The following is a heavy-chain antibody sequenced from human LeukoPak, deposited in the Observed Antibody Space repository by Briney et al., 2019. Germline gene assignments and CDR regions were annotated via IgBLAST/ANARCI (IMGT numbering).Heavy chain of an antibody. V-gene: IGHV3-66*02. Sequence: GGSLRRSCAASGFTVSNNYMSWVRQAPGKGLEWVSVIYSGGTTYYTDSVKGRFTISRDNSQNTLYFQMNSLRAEDTAVYYCARGELARRFDDWGQGTLVTVSS. D-gene: IGHD3-10*01. CDR2: IYSGGTT. J-gene: IGHJ4*02. CDR3: ARGELARRFDD. CDR1: GFTVSNNY.